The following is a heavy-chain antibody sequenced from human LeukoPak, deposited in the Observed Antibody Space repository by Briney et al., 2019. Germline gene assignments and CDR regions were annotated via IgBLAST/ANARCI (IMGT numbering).Heavy chain of an antibody. V-gene: IGHV4-59*08. Sequence: SETLSLTCTVSGGSISSYYWSWIRQPPGKGLEWIGYIYYSGSTNYNPSLKSRVTISVDASKNQFSLKLSSVTAADTAVYYCARHARGYSYGTSDLDYWGQGTLVTVSS. J-gene: IGHJ4*02. CDR2: IYYSGST. CDR1: GGSISSYY. CDR3: ARHARGYSYGTSDLDY. D-gene: IGHD5-18*01.